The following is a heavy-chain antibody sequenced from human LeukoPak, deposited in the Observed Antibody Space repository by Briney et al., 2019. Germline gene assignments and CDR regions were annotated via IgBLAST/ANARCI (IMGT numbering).Heavy chain of an antibody. D-gene: IGHD2-21*02. V-gene: IGHV1-2*02. CDR2: INPNSGGT. Sequence: GASVKASCKASGYTFTGYYMHWVRQAPGQGLEWMGWINPNSGGTNYAQKFQGRVTMTRDTSISTAYMELSRLRSDDTAVYYCAAGGSVTDYYYYYYMDVWGKGTTVTVSS. CDR3: AAGGSVTDYYYYYYMDV. J-gene: IGHJ6*03. CDR1: GYTFTGYY.